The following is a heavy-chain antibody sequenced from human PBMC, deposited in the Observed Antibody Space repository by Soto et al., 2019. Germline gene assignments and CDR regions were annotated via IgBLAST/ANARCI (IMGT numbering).Heavy chain of an antibody. Sequence: EVQLVESGGGVVRPGGSLRLSCAASGFTFDDYGMSWVRQAPGKGLEWVSGINWNGGSTGYADSVKGRFTISRDNAKDARYLQRNSLRAEDTALYYCARDRSDGSVGGMDVWGQGTTVTVSS. CDR3: ARDRSDGSVGGMDV. D-gene: IGHD1-26*01. CDR2: INWNGGST. CDR1: GFTFDDYG. J-gene: IGHJ6*02. V-gene: IGHV3-20*04.